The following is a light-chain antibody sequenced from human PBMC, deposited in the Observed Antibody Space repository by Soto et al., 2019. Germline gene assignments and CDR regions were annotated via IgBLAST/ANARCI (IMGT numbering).Light chain of an antibody. Sequence: QSVLTQPPSVSAAPGQRVTISCSGSSSNIGGNSVSWYQQLPGTAPKLLIYDDDKRPSGIPDRFSDSKSGTSATLGITGFQTGDEADYYCGSWDSSLSDYVFGNGTKVTV. J-gene: IGLJ1*01. CDR2: DDD. CDR3: GSWDSSLSDYV. V-gene: IGLV1-51*01. CDR1: SSNIGGNS.